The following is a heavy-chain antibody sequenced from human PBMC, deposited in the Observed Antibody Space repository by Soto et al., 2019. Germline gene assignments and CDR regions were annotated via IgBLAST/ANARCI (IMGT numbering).Heavy chain of an antibody. J-gene: IGHJ4*02. D-gene: IGHD1-7*01. CDR1: GFSLTTYGVG. Sequence: QITLKESGPTLVKPTQTLTLTCTFSGFSLTTYGVGVGWVRQPPGKALEWLALIYWDDDKRYSPSPKTRLTITKDTSKNHVVLTMTNMDPVDTATYYCAHRLTLNSDWNYGRFDYWGQGTLVTVSS. V-gene: IGHV2-5*02. CDR3: AHRLTLNSDWNYGRFDY. CDR2: IYWDDDK.